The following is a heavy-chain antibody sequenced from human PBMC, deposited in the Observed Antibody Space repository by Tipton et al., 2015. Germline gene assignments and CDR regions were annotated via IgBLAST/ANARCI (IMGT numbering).Heavy chain of an antibody. J-gene: IGHJ4*02. D-gene: IGHD3-3*01. Sequence: GLVKPSGTLSLTCSVSGDSISSSNWWSWVRQPPGKGLEWIGEIHHGGSTNYNPSLKSRVTMSVDTSKNQFSLHLSSVTAADTAVYYCARVSSSYYDFWSGYHYFDSWGQGTLVTVSS. CDR2: IHHGGST. CDR1: GDSISSSNW. CDR3: ARVSSSYYDFWSGYHYFDS. V-gene: IGHV4-4*02.